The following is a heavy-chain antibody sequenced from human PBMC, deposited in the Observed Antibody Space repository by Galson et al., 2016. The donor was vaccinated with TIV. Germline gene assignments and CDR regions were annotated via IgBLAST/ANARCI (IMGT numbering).Heavy chain of an antibody. V-gene: IGHV1-69*05. Sequence: SVKVSCKASGGSLISYAISWVRQAPGQGLEWMGGIIPIFRSAKSAQKFQDRVTITTDESTSTVYMDLSRLTSDDTAVYFCAGGRRLTGSSWRESTSMDVWGQGTTVIVSS. CDR2: IIPIFRSA. CDR3: AGGRRLTGSSWRESTSMDV. D-gene: IGHD1-20*01. CDR1: GGSLISYA. J-gene: IGHJ6*02.